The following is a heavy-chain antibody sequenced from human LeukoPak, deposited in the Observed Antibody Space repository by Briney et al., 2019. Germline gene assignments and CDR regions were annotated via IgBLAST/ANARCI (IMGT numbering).Heavy chain of an antibody. V-gene: IGHV1-18*01. Sequence: ASVRVSCKASGYTFTSYGISWVRQAPGQGLECMGWISSYNGNTNYAQKLQGRITMTTDTSTSTAYMELRSLRSDDTAVYYCARGTTYYYDSSGYYYWDYWGQGTLVTVSS. CDR1: GYTFTSYG. D-gene: IGHD3-22*01. CDR2: ISSYNGNT. J-gene: IGHJ4*02. CDR3: ARGTTYYYDSSGYYYWDY.